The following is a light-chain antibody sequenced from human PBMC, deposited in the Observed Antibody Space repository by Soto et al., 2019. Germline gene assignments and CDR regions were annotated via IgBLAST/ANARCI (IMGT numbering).Light chain of an antibody. V-gene: IGKV3-20*01. J-gene: IGKJ1*01. Sequence: EIVLTQSPGTLSLSPGDRATLSCRASQSVSSSYLAWYQQKPGQAPGLLIYGASSRATGIPDRFSGSGSGTDFTLTISRLEPEDFAVCYCQQYGRSPWTFGQGTKVDIK. CDR2: GAS. CDR1: QSVSSSY. CDR3: QQYGRSPWT.